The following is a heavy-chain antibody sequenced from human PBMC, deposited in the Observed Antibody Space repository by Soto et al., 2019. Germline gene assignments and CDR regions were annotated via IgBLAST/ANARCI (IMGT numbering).Heavy chain of an antibody. CDR1: GFTFSSYA. Sequence: GGSLRLSCAASGFTFSSYAMHWVRQAPGKGLEWVAVISYDGSNKYYADSVKGRFTISRDNSKNTLYLQMNSLRAEDTAVYYCARDYRCSGGSCYYYGMDVWGQGTTVTVSS. D-gene: IGHD2-15*01. CDR3: ARDYRCSGGSCYYYGMDV. V-gene: IGHV3-30-3*01. J-gene: IGHJ6*02. CDR2: ISYDGSNK.